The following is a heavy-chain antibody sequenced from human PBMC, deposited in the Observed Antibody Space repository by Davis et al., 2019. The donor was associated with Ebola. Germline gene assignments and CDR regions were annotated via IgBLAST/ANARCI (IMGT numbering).Heavy chain of an antibody. CDR2: INPHNGNT. V-gene: IGHV1-18*04. CDR3: ARGGVAYSDLDY. Sequence: ASVKVSCKTSGYTFTNYGITWVRQAPGQGLEWMGWINPHNGNTNYAQNVQGRVIMTTDTATTTAYMEVGGLRSEDTAVYYCARGGVAYSDLDYWGQGTLVAVSS. CDR1: GYTFTNYG. J-gene: IGHJ4*02. D-gene: IGHD2-21*01.